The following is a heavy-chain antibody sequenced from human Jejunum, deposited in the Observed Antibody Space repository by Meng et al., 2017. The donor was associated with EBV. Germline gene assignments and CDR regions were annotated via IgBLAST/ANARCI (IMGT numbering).Heavy chain of an antibody. CDR3: AMGPDYAKSGY. CDR2: ICFSDYT. J-gene: IGHJ4*02. Sequence: QRQLPDPGPGLVNPPETLSLTCTVSGGSISSIIYCWGWIRQPPGKGLEWIGSICFSDYTYHNPSLKSRVAISADTSKNQFSLSLTSVTAADTAVYYCAMGPDYAKSGYWGQGTLVTVSS. V-gene: IGHV4-39*01. CDR1: GGSISSIIYC. D-gene: IGHD4-17*01.